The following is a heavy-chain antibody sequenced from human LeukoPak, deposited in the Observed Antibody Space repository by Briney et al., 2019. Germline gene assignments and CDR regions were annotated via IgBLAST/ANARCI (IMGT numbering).Heavy chain of an antibody. D-gene: IGHD2-21*02. CDR3: TRASAVVTQTFDY. J-gene: IGHJ4*02. CDR1: GFTFGDNT. V-gene: IGHV3-49*03. CDR2: IRRNTYGGTT. Sequence: GGSLRLSCTASGFTFGDNTMSWFRQAPGKGLEWIGFIRRNTYGGTTEYAASVKGRFTISRDDSKSIAYLQMNSLKTEDTAVYYCTRASAVVTQTFDYWGQGNLVTVSS.